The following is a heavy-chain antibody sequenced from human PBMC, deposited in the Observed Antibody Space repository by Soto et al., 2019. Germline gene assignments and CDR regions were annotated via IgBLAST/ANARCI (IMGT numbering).Heavy chain of an antibody. V-gene: IGHV5-51*01. J-gene: IGHJ4*02. D-gene: IGHD2-15*01. CDR2: IYPGESDT. Sequence: GESLKISCKGSGYSFTGYWIVGVRQMPGKGLAGMGIIYPGESDTRYSPSFQGQVTISADKSISTAYLQWSSLKASDTAMYYCARRRRQHGVAATHYGDYPYDYWGQGTLVTVSS. CDR1: GYSFTGYW. CDR3: ARRRRQHGVAATHYGDYPYDY.